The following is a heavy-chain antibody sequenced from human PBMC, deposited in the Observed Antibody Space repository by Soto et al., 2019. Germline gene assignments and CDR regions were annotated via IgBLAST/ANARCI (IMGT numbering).Heavy chain of an antibody. CDR2: IYHYGGT. CDR3: AREKGAGTYMGFDY. D-gene: IGHD3-10*01. Sequence: QVQLQESGPGLVEPSGTLSLTCGVSGGSISTHNWWSWVRQSPGRGLEWIGEIYHYGGTNYNPSLKCRVTMSRDKSKSQCSLELTSVTAAVTAVDYCAREKGAGTYMGFDYWGQGPLVNVS. J-gene: IGHJ4*02. CDR1: GGSISTHNW. V-gene: IGHV4-4*02.